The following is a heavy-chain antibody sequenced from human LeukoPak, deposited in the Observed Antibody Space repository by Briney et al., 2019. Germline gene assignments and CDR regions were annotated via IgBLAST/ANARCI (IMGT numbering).Heavy chain of an antibody. V-gene: IGHV4-59*01. CDR3: GGGKYTPAGFYYYYYMDV. Sequence: SETLSLTCTVSGGSISSYYWSWIRQPPGKGLEWIGYIYYSGSTNYNPSLKSRVTISVDTSKNQFSLKPSSVTAADTAVYYCGGGKYTPAGFYYYYYMDVWGKGTTVTVSS. CDR1: GGSISSYY. J-gene: IGHJ6*03. CDR2: IYYSGST. D-gene: IGHD3-16*01.